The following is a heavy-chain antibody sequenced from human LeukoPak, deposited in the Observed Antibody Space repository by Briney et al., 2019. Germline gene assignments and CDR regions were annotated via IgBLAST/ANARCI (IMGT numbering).Heavy chain of an antibody. V-gene: IGHV4-34*01. D-gene: IGHD6-19*01. CDR1: GGSFSGYY. J-gene: IGHJ4*02. CDR3: ASPFSGWYSPGY. CDR2: INHSGST. Sequence: PSETLSLTCAVYGGSFSGYYWSWIRQPPGKGLEWIGEINHSGSTYYNPSLKSRVTISVDTSKNQFSLKLSSVTAADTAVYYCASPFSGWYSPGYWGQGTLVTVSS.